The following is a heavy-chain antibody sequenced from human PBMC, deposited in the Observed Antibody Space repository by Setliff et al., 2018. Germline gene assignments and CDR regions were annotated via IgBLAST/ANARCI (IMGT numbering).Heavy chain of an antibody. V-gene: IGHV1-46*01. CDR3: ASQMGTSETYPK. CDR2: INPGGGST. Sequence: ASVKVSCKASGYTFTNHYMHWVRQAPGQGLEWMGMINPGGGSTTYAQKFQGRVTMTRDTSTSTVYMELSSLRTEDTAVYYCASQMGTSETYPKWGQGTPVTVSS. D-gene: IGHD1-26*01. CDR1: GYTFTNHY. J-gene: IGHJ4*02.